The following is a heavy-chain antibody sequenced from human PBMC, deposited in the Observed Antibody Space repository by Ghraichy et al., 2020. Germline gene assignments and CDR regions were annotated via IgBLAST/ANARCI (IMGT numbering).Heavy chain of an antibody. CDR1: GFTFSNYP. CDR3: ARRTLDWGFFDY. V-gene: IGHV3-23*01. CDR2: ISDSGGST. J-gene: IGHJ4*02. Sequence: LSLTCAASGFTFSNYPMNWVRQAPGKGLEWVSTISDSGGSTYYADSVKGRFIISRDNSKNTLYLQMNSLRAEDTAVYYCARRTLDWGFFDYWGQGTLVTVSS. D-gene: IGHD3/OR15-3a*01.